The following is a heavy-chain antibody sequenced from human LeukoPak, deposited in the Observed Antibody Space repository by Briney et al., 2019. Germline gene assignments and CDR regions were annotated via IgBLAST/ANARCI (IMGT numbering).Heavy chain of an antibody. Sequence: PSETLSLTCTVSGGSISSYYWSWIRQPPGKGLEWVSYISSSGSTIYYADSVKGRFTISRDNAKNSLYLQMNSLRAEDTAVYYCAREPHTAMAYDYWGQGTLVTVSS. J-gene: IGHJ4*02. CDR3: AREPHTAMAYDY. V-gene: IGHV3-11*01. CDR2: ISSSGSTI. D-gene: IGHD5-18*01. CDR1: GGSISSYY.